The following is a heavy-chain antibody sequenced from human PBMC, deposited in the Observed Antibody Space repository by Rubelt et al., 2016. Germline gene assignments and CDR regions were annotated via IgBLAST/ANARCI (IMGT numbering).Heavy chain of an antibody. V-gene: IGHV3-48*01. D-gene: IGHD3-10*01. CDR2: ISSSSSTI. Sequence: GEGLEWVSYISSSSSTIYYADSVKGRFTISRDNAKNSLYLQMNSLRAEDTAVYYCAKDPFLVGSGSFPWGDYAYWGQGTLVTVSS. CDR3: AKDPFLVGSGSFPWGDYAY. J-gene: IGHJ4*02.